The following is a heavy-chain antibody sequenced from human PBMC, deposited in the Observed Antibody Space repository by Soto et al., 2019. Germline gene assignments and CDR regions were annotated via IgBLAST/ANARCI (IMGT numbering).Heavy chain of an antibody. D-gene: IGHD3-10*01. CDR3: ARARGELQQRFCLGY. CDR2: ISYDGSNK. V-gene: IGHV3-30-3*01. J-gene: IGHJ4*02. CDR1: GFTFSSYA. Sequence: GGSLRLSCAASGFTFSSYAMHWVRQAPGKGLEWVAVISYDGSNKYYADSVKGRFTISRDNSKNTLYLQMNSLRAEDTAVYYCARARGELQQRFCLGYWGQGTLVTVSS.